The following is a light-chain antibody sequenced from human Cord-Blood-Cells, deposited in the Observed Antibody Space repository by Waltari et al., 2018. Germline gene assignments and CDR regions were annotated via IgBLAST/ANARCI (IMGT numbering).Light chain of an antibody. Sequence: EIVLTQSPGTLSLPPGERATLSCRASRSVSSSYLAWYQQKPGQAPRLLIYGASSRATGIPDRFSGSGSGTDFTLTISRLEPEDFAVYYCQQYGSSFTFGPGTKVDIK. CDR1: RSVSSSY. CDR2: GAS. CDR3: QQYGSSFT. V-gene: IGKV3-20*01. J-gene: IGKJ3*01.